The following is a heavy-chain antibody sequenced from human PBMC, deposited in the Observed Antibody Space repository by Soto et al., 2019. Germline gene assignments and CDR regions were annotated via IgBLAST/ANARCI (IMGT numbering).Heavy chain of an antibody. CDR2: ISGSGGST. J-gene: IGHJ4*02. Sequence: EVQLLESGGGLVQPGVSLRLSCAASGFTFSSYAMSWVRQAPGKGLEWVSAISGSGGSTYYADSVKGRFTISRDNSKNTLYLQMHSLRAEDTAVYYCATDTGSEKAPFDYWGQGTLVTVSS. CDR1: GFTFSSYA. D-gene: IGHD2-8*02. CDR3: ATDTGSEKAPFDY. V-gene: IGHV3-23*01.